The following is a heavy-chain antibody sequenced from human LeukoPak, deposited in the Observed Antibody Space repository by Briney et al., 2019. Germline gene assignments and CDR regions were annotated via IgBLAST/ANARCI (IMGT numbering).Heavy chain of an antibody. V-gene: IGHV1-8*01. J-gene: IGHJ4*02. CDR3: ARGKARITLIQAIDY. D-gene: IGHD3-22*01. CDR1: GYTFTNYD. CDR2: MNPDSGNT. Sequence: ASVKVSCKASGYTFTNYDINWVRQATGQGLEWMGWMNPDSGNTGYAQKFQGRVTMTRSTSINAAYMELSSLTFEDTAVYYCARGKARITLIQAIDYWGQGTLVTVSS.